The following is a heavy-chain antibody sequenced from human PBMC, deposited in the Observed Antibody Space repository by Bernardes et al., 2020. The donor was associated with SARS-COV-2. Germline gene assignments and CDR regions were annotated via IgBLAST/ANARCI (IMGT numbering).Heavy chain of an antibody. J-gene: IGHJ1*01. D-gene: IGHD1-26*01. CDR1: GFPFSNYG. Sequence: GGSLRLCCAASGFPFSNYGMHWVRQAPGKGLEWVGVIWYDGSNEYYADSVKGRFTISRDNSKSTLFLQMNSLRVEDTALYFCTRGSWDLLGYFQDWGQGTLVTVSS. CDR2: IWYDGSNE. V-gene: IGHV3-33*01. CDR3: TRGSWDLLGYFQD.